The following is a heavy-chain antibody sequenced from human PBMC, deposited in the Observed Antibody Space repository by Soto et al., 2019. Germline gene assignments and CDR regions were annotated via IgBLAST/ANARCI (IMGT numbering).Heavy chain of an antibody. J-gene: IGHJ5*02. V-gene: IGHV4-59*12. D-gene: IGHD3-10*01. Sequence: SETLSLTCTVSGGSISSYYWSWIRQPPGKGLEWIGYIYYSGSTNYNPSLKSRVTISVDTSKNQFSLKLSSVTAADTAVYYCARAYGPEFDPWGQGTLVTVSS. CDR2: IYYSGST. CDR1: GGSISSYY. CDR3: ARAYGPEFDP.